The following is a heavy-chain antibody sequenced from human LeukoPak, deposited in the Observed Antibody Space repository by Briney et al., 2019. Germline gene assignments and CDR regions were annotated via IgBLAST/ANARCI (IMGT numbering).Heavy chain of an antibody. J-gene: IGHJ4*02. V-gene: IGHV3-23*01. CDR1: GFTFSSYA. CDR2: ISGSGGST. CDR3: AKDLFVQYQLPTGSTPFDY. D-gene: IGHD2-2*01. Sequence: GGSLRLSCAASGFTFSSYAMSWVRQAPGKGLEWVSAISGSGGSTYYADSVKGRFTISRDNSKNTLYLQMNSLRAEGTAVYYCAKDLFVQYQLPTGSTPFDYWGQGTLVTVSS.